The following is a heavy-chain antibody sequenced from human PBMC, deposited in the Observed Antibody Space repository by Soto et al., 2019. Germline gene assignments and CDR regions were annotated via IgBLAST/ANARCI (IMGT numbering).Heavy chain of an antibody. CDR2: IIPIFGTA. V-gene: IGHV1-69*13. J-gene: IGHJ4*02. Sequence: SVKVSGKASGGTFSSYAISWVRQAPGQGLEWMGGIIPIFGTANYAQKFQGRVTITADESTSTAYMELSSLRSEDTAVYYCARDRGVVGATCFDYWGQGTLVTVSS. CDR1: GGTFSSYA. D-gene: IGHD1-26*01. CDR3: ARDRGVVGATCFDY.